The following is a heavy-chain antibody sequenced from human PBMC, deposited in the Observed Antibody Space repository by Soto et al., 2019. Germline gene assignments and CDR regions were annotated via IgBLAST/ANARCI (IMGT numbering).Heavy chain of an antibody. Sequence: EVQLVESGGGLVQPGGSLRLSCAASGFSFSSYSMNWVRQAPGKGLEWVSYISGSSSTIYYADSVKGRFTISRDSAKNSLCLRMNSLRAEDTAVYYCARDWGAAAGLYYFDYWGQGTLVTVSS. V-gene: IGHV3-48*01. CDR1: GFSFSSYS. CDR2: ISGSSSTI. CDR3: ARDWGAAAGLYYFDY. D-gene: IGHD6-13*01. J-gene: IGHJ4*02.